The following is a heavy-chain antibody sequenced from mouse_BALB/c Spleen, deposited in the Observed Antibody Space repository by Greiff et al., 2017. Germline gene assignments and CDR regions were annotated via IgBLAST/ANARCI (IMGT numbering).Heavy chain of an antibody. V-gene: IGHV1-7*01. D-gene: IGHD1-2*01. CDR1: GYTFTSYW. CDR3: ARLRLLAWFAY. CDR2: INPSTGYT. J-gene: IGHJ3*01. Sequence: QVQLKQSGAELAKPGASVKMSCKASGYTFTSYWMHWVKQRPGQGLEWIGYINPSTGYTEYNQKFKDKATLTADKSSSTAYMQLSSLTSEDSAVYYCARLRLLAWFAYWGQGTLVTVSA.